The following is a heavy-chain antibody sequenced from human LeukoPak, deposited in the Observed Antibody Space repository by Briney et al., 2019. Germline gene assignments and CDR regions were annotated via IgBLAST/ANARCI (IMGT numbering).Heavy chain of an antibody. D-gene: IGHD3-10*01. J-gene: IGHJ3*02. CDR2: INPSGGST. V-gene: IGHV1-46*01. CDR3: ATKTMVRGVNLASDI. Sequence: ASVKVSCKASGYTFTSYYMHWVRQAPGQGLEWMGIINPSGGSTSYAQKFQGRVTMTRDTSTSTVYMELSSLRSEDTAVYYGATKTMVRGVNLASDIWGQGTMVTVPS. CDR1: GYTFTSYY.